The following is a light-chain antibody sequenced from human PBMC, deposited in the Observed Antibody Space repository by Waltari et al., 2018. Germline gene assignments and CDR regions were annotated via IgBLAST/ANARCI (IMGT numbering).Light chain of an antibody. V-gene: IGKV3-11*01. J-gene: IGKJ5*01. CDR2: DAS. CDR3: QQRSNWPLIT. Sequence: ARATLSSSARQSGINYLAWYQQRPGQAPRLLIYDASHRATDIPARFSGSGSWTYFTLTISILEPEDFAVYYCQQRSNWPLITFGQGTRLEIK. CDR1: QSGINY.